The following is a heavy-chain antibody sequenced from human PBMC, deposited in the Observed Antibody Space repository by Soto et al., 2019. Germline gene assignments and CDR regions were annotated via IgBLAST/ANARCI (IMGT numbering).Heavy chain of an antibody. CDR3: AKRPTSTGFGDPFDI. Sequence: EVQLLESGGGLVQRGGSLRLSCAASGFPFSSYVMSWVRQAPGKGLEWVSGISGGGSNTFYTDSVKGRFTISRDNSKNTLYLQMNSLRAEDTAIYYCAKRPTSTGFGDPFDIWGQGTMVTVSS. D-gene: IGHD3-10*01. CDR1: GFPFSSYV. V-gene: IGHV3-23*01. J-gene: IGHJ3*02. CDR2: ISGGGSNT.